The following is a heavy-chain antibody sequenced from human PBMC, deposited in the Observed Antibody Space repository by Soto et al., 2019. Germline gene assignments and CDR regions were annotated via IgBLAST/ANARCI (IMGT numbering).Heavy chain of an antibody. V-gene: IGHV1-8*01. Sequence: ASVKVCCKASGDTFTSYDINWVRQATGQGLEWMGWVNPNSGNTGYAQKFQGRVTMTRNTSISTAYMELSSLRSEDTAVYYCARERTVAGNDYWGQGKMVTSPQ. CDR3: ARERTVAGNDY. CDR1: GDTFTSYD. J-gene: IGHJ4*02. CDR2: VNPNSGNT. D-gene: IGHD6-19*01.